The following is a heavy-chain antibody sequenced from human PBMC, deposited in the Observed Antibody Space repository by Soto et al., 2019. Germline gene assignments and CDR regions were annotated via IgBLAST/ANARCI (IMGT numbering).Heavy chain of an antibody. D-gene: IGHD2-2*02. Sequence: QVQLVESGGGVVQPGRSLRLSSVASGFTFSSYGMHWVRQAPGKGLEWVAVISYDGSNKYYADSVKGRFTISRDNSKNTLYLQMNSLRAEDTAVYYCAKGSYCSSTSCYTNWFDPWGQGTLVTVSS. CDR3: AKGSYCSSTSCYTNWFDP. V-gene: IGHV3-30*18. J-gene: IGHJ5*02. CDR2: ISYDGSNK. CDR1: GFTFSSYG.